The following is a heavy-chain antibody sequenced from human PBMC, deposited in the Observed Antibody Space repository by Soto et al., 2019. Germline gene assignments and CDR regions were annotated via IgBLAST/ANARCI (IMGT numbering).Heavy chain of an antibody. J-gene: IGHJ3*02. CDR3: AKWGYPAMQAFDI. V-gene: IGHV4-59*02. D-gene: IGHD3-16*02. Sequence: PXETLSLTCTVSGASVRDYNWNWIRQPPGRGLEWIGFIHHTGSNTYSPSLRSRVTMSVDTSRNQFSLMMTSVTAADTAVYYCAKWGYPAMQAFDIWGQGTMVTVSS. CDR1: GASVRDYN. CDR2: IHHTGSN.